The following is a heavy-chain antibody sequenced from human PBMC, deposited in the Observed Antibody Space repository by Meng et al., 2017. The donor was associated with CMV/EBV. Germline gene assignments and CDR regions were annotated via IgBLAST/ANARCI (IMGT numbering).Heavy chain of an antibody. CDR1: GFTFSNAW. V-gene: IGHV3-15*01. CDR3: AREEGSSWYGGNYYYGMDV. D-gene: IGHD6-13*01. J-gene: IGHJ6*02. CDR2: IKSKTDGGTT. Sequence: GGSLRLSCAASGFTFSNAWMSWVRQAPGKGLEWVGRIKSKTDGGTTDYAAPVKGRFTISRDDSKNTLYLQMNSLKTEDTAVYYCAREEGSSWYGGNYYYGMDVWGQGTTVTVSS.